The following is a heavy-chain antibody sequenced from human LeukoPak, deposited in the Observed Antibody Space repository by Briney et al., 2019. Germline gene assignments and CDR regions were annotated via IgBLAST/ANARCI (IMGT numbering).Heavy chain of an antibody. CDR2: ISYDGSNK. V-gene: IGHV3-30*18. D-gene: IGHD2-2*01. CDR1: GFTFSSYG. CDR3: AKDRCSSTSCYLYYYYGMDV. J-gene: IGHJ6*02. Sequence: GGFLRLSCAASGFTFSSYGMHWVRQAPGKGLEWVAVISYDGSNKYYADSVKGRFTISRDNSKNTLYLQMNSLRAEDTAVYYCAKDRCSSTSCYLYYYYGMDVWGQGTTVTVSS.